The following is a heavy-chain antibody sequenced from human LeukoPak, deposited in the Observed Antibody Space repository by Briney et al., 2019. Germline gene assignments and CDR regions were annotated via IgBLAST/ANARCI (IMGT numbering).Heavy chain of an antibody. D-gene: IGHD3-22*01. Sequence: GGSLRLSCAASGFTFSSYAMSWVRQAPGKGLEWVSAISGSGGSTYYADSVKGRFTISRDNSKNTLYLQMNSLRAEDTAVYYCARGAYYYDSSGYHPLDYWGQGTLVTVSS. CDR2: ISGSGGST. CDR3: ARGAYYYDSSGYHPLDY. V-gene: IGHV3-23*01. J-gene: IGHJ4*02. CDR1: GFTFSSYA.